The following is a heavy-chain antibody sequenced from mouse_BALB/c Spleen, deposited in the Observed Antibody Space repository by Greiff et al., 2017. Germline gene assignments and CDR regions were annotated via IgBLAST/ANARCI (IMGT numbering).Heavy chain of an antibody. CDR2: IWSGGST. CDR1: GFTLTSYG. CDR3: ARRGGYDVNYAWMAY. V-gene: IGHV2-2*02. Sequence: VQLQQSGPGLVQPSQCLSITCTVSGFTLTSYGVHWVRQSPGKGLEWLGVIWSGGSTDYNAAFISSLSISKDNSKSQVFFKMNSLQANDSAVYYCARRGGYDVNYAWMAYWGQGTLVTVSA. J-gene: IGHJ3*01. D-gene: IGHD2-3*01.